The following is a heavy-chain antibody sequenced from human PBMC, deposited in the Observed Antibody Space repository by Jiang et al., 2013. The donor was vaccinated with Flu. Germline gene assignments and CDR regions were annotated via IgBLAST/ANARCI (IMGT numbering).Heavy chain of an antibody. J-gene: IGHJ4*02. CDR3: ARSREAGTFDY. CDR2: IYYSGST. V-gene: IGHV4-59*01. Sequence: GSGLVKPSETLSLTCTVSGGSISSYYWSWIRQPPGKGLEWIGYIYYSGSTNYNPSLKSRVTISVDTSKNQFSLKLSSVTAADTAVYYCARSREAGTFDYWGQGTLVTVSS. CDR1: GGSISSYY. D-gene: IGHD6-19*01.